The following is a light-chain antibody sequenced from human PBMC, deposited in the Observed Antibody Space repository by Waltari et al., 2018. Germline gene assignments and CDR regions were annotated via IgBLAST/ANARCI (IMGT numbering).Light chain of an antibody. V-gene: IGLV2-23*02. Sequence: QSALTQPASVSGTPGHSNTIPRTGPNSDVGYYTLLPLYQHHPGHAPYLLTRAVTRDQHHPGEAPRPMMCEVMKRPAGVSNRFSGSKSGNTASLTISGLQAEDEADYYCCSYAGSGTYVFGTGTKVTVL. CDR1: NSDVGYYTL. CDR3: CSYAGSGTYV. J-gene: IGLJ1*01. CDR2: EVM.